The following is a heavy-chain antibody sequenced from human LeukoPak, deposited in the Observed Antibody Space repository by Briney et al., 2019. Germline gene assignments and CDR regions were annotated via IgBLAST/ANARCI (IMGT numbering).Heavy chain of an antibody. CDR3: ARVEFDGIAAAGSLDY. CDR1: GGSINSYY. D-gene: IGHD6-13*01. CDR2: IYYSGST. Sequence: SETLSLTCTVSGGSINSYYWSWIRQPPGKGLEWIGYIYYSGSTNYNPSLKSRVTISVDTSKNQFSLKVRSVTAADTAVYYCARVEFDGIAAAGSLDYWGQGILVTVSS. V-gene: IGHV4-59*01. J-gene: IGHJ4*02.